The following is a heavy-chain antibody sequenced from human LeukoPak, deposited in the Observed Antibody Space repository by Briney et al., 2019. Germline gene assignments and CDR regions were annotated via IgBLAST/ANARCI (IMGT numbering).Heavy chain of an antibody. CDR3: TTLMSGRPDD. J-gene: IGHJ4*02. D-gene: IGHD6-6*01. CDR1: GITFSNSA. CDR2: IRSTPTGGTP. Sequence: GGSLRLSCVPSGITFSNSALSWVRQAPGQGPEWVGFIRSTPTGGTPEYAASVKGRFTISRDDSKGIAYLQMNSLQTEDTAVYYCTTLMSGRPDDWGQGTLVTVSS. V-gene: IGHV3-49*04.